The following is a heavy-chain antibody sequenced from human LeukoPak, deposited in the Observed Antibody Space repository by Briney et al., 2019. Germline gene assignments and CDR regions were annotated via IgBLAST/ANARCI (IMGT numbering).Heavy chain of an antibody. CDR3: AKAFYYDSSGPYPGFDY. D-gene: IGHD3-22*01. CDR1: GFTFSSYG. Sequence: GRSLRLSCAASGFTFSSYGMHWVRQAPGKGLEWVAVISYDGSNKYYADSVKGRFTISRDNCKNTLYLQMNSLRAEDTAVYYCAKAFYYDSSGPYPGFDYWGQGTLVTVSS. J-gene: IGHJ4*02. CDR2: ISYDGSNK. V-gene: IGHV3-30*18.